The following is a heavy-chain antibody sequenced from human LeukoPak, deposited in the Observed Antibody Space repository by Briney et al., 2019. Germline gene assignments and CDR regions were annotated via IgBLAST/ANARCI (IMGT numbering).Heavy chain of an antibody. J-gene: IGHJ4*02. CDR3: ARGNWNYAALDY. D-gene: IGHD1-7*01. Sequence: ASVKVSCKASGYTFTGYYMHWVRQAPGQGLEWMGWINPNSGGTNYAQKFQGRVTMTRDTSISTAYMELSSLRSEDTAVYYCARGNWNYAALDYWGQGTLVTVSS. CDR2: INPNSGGT. CDR1: GYTFTGYY. V-gene: IGHV1-2*02.